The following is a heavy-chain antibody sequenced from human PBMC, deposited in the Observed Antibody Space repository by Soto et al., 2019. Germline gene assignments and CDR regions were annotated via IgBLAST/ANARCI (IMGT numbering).Heavy chain of an antibody. D-gene: IGHD3-9*01. Sequence: QVQLQQWGAGLLKPSETLSLTCAVYGGSFSGYYWSWIRQPPGKGLEWIGEINHSGSTNYNPSLKSRVTISVDTSKNQFSLKLSSVTAADTAVYYCARGRSRYFDWSRRFDYWGQGTLVTVSS. CDR2: INHSGST. CDR1: GGSFSGYY. CDR3: ARGRSRYFDWSRRFDY. V-gene: IGHV4-34*01. J-gene: IGHJ4*02.